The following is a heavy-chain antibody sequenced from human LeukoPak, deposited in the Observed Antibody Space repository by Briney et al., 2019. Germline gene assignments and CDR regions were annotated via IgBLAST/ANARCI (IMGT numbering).Heavy chain of an antibody. J-gene: IGHJ4*02. CDR3: ATYGSGSYYFDY. CDR1: GFTFSSYS. Sequence: GGSLRLSCAASGFTFSSYSMNWVRQAPGKGLEWVSYISSSSSIYYADSVKGRFTISRDNAKDSLYLQMNSLRAEDTAVYYCATYGSGSYYFDYWGQGTLVTVSS. V-gene: IGHV3-48*01. D-gene: IGHD3-10*01. CDR2: ISSSSSI.